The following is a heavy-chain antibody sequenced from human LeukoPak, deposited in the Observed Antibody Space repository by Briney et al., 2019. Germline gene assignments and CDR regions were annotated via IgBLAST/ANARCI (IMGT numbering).Heavy chain of an antibody. CDR1: GFTFSSYS. D-gene: IGHD3-9*01. V-gene: IGHV3-21*01. Sequence: NPGGSLRLSCAASGFTFSSYSMNWVRQAPGKGLEWVSSISSSSSYIYCADSVKGRFTISRDNAKNSLYLQMNSLRAEDTAVYYCARDRRYFDWLLRDFDYWGQGTLVTVSS. CDR2: ISSSSSYI. CDR3: ARDRRYFDWLLRDFDY. J-gene: IGHJ4*02.